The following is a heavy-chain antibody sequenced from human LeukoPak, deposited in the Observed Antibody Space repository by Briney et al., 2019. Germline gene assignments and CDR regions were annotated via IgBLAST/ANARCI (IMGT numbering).Heavy chain of an antibody. CDR1: GFTSSTFA. Sequence: GGSLRLSCAASGFTSSTFAMIWVRQPPGKGLEYVSAISRSGGDTYYANSVEGRFTISRDNSKNTLYLQMGSLREEDMAVYYCARVGGNDAFDIWGQGTVVTVSS. CDR2: ISRSGGDT. CDR3: ARVGGNDAFDI. V-gene: IGHV3-64*01. J-gene: IGHJ3*02.